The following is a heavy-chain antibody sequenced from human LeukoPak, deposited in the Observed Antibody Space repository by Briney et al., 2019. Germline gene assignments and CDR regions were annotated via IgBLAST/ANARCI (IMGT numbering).Heavy chain of an antibody. V-gene: IGHV1-8*03. CDR2: MNPNSGNT. Sequence: ASVKVSCKASGYTFTSYDINWVRQATGQGLEWMGWMNPNSGNTGYAQKFQGRVTITRNTSISTAYMELRSLRSDDTAVYYCAREKDYYGSGAFDPWGQGTLVTVSS. CDR3: AREKDYYGSGAFDP. J-gene: IGHJ5*02. D-gene: IGHD3-10*01. CDR1: GYTFTSYD.